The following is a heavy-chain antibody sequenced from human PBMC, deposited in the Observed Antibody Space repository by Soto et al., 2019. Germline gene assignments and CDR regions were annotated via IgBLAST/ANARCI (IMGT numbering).Heavy chain of an antibody. J-gene: IGHJ4*02. CDR1: GFSLSTRGVG. D-gene: IGHD5-12*01. V-gene: IGHV2-5*02. CDR3: AHRSHGYAYYCDQ. Sequence: QITLKESGPTLVKPTQTLTLTCSFSGFSLSTRGVGVGWIRQPPGKALEWLALIFWDDDKWYSPSLRNRLTVTEDTSNTQVFLTMANMVPVDTATYYCAHRSHGYAYYCDQWGQGTVVTVSS. CDR2: IFWDDDK.